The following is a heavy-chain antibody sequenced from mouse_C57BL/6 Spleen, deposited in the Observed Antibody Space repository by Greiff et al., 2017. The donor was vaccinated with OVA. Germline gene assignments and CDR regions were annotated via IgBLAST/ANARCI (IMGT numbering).Heavy chain of an antibody. J-gene: IGHJ1*03. Sequence: EVQLQQSGPELVKPGASVKISCKASGYTFTDYYMNWVKQSHGKSLEWIGDINPNNGGTSYNQKFKGKATLTVDKSSSTAYMELRSLTSEDSAVYYCARSPLYDGYYGYFDVWGTGTTVTVSS. D-gene: IGHD2-3*01. CDR3: ARSPLYDGYYGYFDV. CDR1: GYTFTDYY. V-gene: IGHV1-26*01. CDR2: INPNNGGT.